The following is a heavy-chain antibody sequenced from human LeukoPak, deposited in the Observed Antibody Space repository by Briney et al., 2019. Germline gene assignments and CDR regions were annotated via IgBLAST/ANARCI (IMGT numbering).Heavy chain of an antibody. Sequence: SETLSLTCTVSGGSISSGTYYWSWIRQLPGKGLEWIGYIYYSGGSYYNPSLKSRVSISVDTSKNQFSLKLSSVTAEDTAVYYCAKQLGYCSDGSCYFPYWGQGTLVTVSS. J-gene: IGHJ4*02. CDR1: GGSISSGTYY. CDR2: IYYSGGS. CDR3: AKQLGYCSDGSCYFPY. D-gene: IGHD2-15*01. V-gene: IGHV4-31*03.